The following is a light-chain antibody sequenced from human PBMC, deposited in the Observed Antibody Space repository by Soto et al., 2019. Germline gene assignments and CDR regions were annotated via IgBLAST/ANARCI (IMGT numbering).Light chain of an antibody. V-gene: IGKV3-15*01. CDR3: QQYNNWPPR. J-gene: IGKJ4*01. Sequence: EIVMTQSPATLSVSPGERATLSCRASQSVSSNLAWYQQKPGQAPRLLIYGASTRATGIPARFSGSGSGTDFTLTISSLQSEDFAVYYCQQYNNWPPRFGGGTKVEIK. CDR2: GAS. CDR1: QSVSSN.